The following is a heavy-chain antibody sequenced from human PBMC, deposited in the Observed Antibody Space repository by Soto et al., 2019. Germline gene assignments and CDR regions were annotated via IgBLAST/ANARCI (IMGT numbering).Heavy chain of an antibody. V-gene: IGHV1-69*01. CDR3: ARGRSSPNFDP. D-gene: IGHD6-6*01. J-gene: IGHJ5*02. CDR1: GGTFTNDV. CDR2: LIPIFGAT. Sequence: QVQLVQSGAEVRKPGSSVKVACKISGGTFTNDVISWLRQAPGQGLEWMGGLIPIFGATNLAQKLQGRVTINADESTSTVNMELSSLTSEDTAVDYCARGRSSPNFDPWGQGTLVTVSS.